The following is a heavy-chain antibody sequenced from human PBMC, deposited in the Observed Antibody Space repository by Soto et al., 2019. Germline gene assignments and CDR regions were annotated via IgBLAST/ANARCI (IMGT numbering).Heavy chain of an antibody. V-gene: IGHV3-30*18. CDR3: AQRLGEESSYNWFDT. CDR2: ISYDGSHQ. CDR1: GFTFNKYG. Sequence: PGGSLRLSCAASGFTFNKYGMHWVRQAPGKGLEWVAVISYDGSHQFYGDSVNGRFTISRDNSKNMLYLQMNSLRSEDTAVYYSAQRLGEESSYNWFDTWGQGSLATVSS. D-gene: IGHD2-21*01. J-gene: IGHJ5*02.